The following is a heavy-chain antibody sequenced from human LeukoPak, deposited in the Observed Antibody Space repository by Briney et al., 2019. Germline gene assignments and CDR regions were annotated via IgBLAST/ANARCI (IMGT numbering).Heavy chain of an antibody. D-gene: IGHD2-15*01. J-gene: IGHJ6*03. V-gene: IGHV4-61*02. Sequence: SETLSLTCTVSGGSISSGSYYWSWIRQPAGKGLEWIGRIYTSGSTNYNPSLKSRVTISVDTSKNQFSLKLSSVTAADTAVYYCARESCSGGSCYRKRYYYYYMDVWGKGTTVTISS. CDR2: IYTSGST. CDR1: GGSISSGSYY. CDR3: ARESCSGGSCYRKRYYYYYMDV.